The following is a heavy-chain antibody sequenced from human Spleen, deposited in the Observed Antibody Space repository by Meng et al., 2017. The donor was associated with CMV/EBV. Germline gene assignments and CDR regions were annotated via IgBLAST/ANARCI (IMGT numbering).Heavy chain of an antibody. CDR1: GFAFDDYA. CDR3: ARDPENSAFDI. V-gene: IGHV3-9*01. J-gene: IGHJ3*02. D-gene: IGHD2-21*01. Sequence: GGSLRLSCAASGFAFDDYAMHWVRQAPGKGLEWVSFITWNGIIIAYADSVKGRFTISRDNAKNSLSLQMHSLRAEDTAVYFCARDPENSAFDIWGLGTMVTVSS. CDR2: ITWNGIII.